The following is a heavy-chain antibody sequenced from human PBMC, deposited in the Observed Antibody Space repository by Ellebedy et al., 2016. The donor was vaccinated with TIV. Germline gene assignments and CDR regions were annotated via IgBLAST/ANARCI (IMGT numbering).Heavy chain of an antibody. CDR1: GFTFSTHY. CDR3: ATWGTGQVDDALDI. D-gene: IGHD1-1*01. V-gene: IGHV1-46*03. Sequence: ASVKVSXKTSGFTFSTHYIHGVRQAPGQGLEWMGISHPSGSDTNYAQQFQGRVTMTRDTSTSTVYMDLSSLRSDDTAVYYCATWGTGQVDDALDIWGQGTMVTVSS. J-gene: IGHJ3*02. CDR2: SHPSGSDT.